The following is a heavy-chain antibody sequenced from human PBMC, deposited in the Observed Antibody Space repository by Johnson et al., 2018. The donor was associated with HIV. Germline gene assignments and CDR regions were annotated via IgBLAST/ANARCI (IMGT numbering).Heavy chain of an antibody. CDR3: AKHWGGTVWVPDGLDV. J-gene: IGHJ3*01. Sequence: QVQLVESGGGVVQPGRSLRLSCAASGFTFSSYGMHWVRQAPAKGLGWVAVISYDGSDKYYADSVKGRFTISRDNSKNTVYLQMNSLRAEDTAVYYCAKHWGGTVWVPDGLDVWGQGTMVTVSS. CDR2: ISYDGSDK. CDR1: GFTFSSYG. D-gene: IGHD2-21*01. V-gene: IGHV3-30*18.